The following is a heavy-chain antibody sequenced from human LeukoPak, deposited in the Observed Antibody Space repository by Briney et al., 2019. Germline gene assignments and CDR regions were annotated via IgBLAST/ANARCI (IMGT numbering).Heavy chain of an antibody. Sequence: GGSLRLSCAASGFTFSDYYMSWIRQAPGKGLEWVSYISSSGSTIYYADSVKGRFTISRDNAKNSPYLQMNSLRAEDTAVYYCARPLGRDTAREYYLDVWGKGTRVTVSS. D-gene: IGHD1-26*01. J-gene: IGHJ6*03. V-gene: IGHV3-11*01. CDR3: ARPLGRDTAREYYLDV. CDR1: GFTFSDYY. CDR2: ISSSGSTI.